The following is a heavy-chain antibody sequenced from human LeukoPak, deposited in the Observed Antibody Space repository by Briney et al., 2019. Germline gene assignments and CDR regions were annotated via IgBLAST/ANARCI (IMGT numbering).Heavy chain of an antibody. D-gene: IGHD6-6*01. Sequence: ASVKVSCKASGYTFTSYAMHWVRQAPGQRLEWMGWINAGNGNTKYSQKFQGRVTITRDTSASTAYMELSSLRSEDTAVYYCARECSSSGDAFDIWGQGTMVTVSS. J-gene: IGHJ3*02. CDR2: INAGNGNT. V-gene: IGHV1-3*01. CDR1: GYTFTSYA. CDR3: ARECSSSGDAFDI.